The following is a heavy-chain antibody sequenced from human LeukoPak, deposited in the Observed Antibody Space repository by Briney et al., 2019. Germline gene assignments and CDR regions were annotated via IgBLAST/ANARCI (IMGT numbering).Heavy chain of an antibody. D-gene: IGHD5-18*01. Sequence: PGGSLRLSCAASGFTVSSNYMSWVRQAPGKGLEWVSAIYSGGSTYYADSVKGRFTISRDNSKNTLYLQMNSLRAEDTAVYYCARDSSAQLWLVYYFDYWGQGTLVTVSS. CDR1: GFTVSSNY. J-gene: IGHJ4*02. V-gene: IGHV3-53*05. CDR2: IYSGGST. CDR3: ARDSSAQLWLVYYFDY.